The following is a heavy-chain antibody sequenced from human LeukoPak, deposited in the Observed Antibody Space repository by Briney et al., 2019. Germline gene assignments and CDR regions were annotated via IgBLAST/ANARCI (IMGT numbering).Heavy chain of an antibody. CDR3: AKDEAYANNSPRRLDY. J-gene: IGHJ4*02. V-gene: IGHV3-30*02. CDR1: GFTFSSYW. Sequence: GGSLRLSCAASGFTFSSYWMHWVRQAPGKGLEWVAFIRYDGGDKDHADSVKGRFTISRDNSKKTLYLQMSSLRAEDTAIYYCAKDEAYANNSPRRLDYWGRGTLVTVSS. CDR2: IRYDGGDK. D-gene: IGHD2-2*01.